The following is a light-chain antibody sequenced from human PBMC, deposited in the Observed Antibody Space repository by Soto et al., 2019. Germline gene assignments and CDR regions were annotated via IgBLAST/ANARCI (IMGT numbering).Light chain of an antibody. CDR3: QQYNYRPPA. CDR1: QSVSGN. J-gene: IGKJ5*01. Sequence: EIVMTQSPATLFVSPGERTALSCRASQSVSGNLAWYQQTPGQAPRLLIYGASTRATGIPARFSGSGFGTEFTLIISSLKSEDFAVYSCQQYNYRPPAFGQGTRLEIK. CDR2: GAS. V-gene: IGKV3-15*01.